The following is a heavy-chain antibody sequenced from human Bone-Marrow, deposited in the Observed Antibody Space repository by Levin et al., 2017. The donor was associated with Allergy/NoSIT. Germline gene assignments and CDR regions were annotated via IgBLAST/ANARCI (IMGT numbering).Heavy chain of an antibody. CDR3: ARGGFVYDILTGYYRPGAFDI. CDR1: GFNVTINY. Sequence: GGSLRLSCAASGFNVTINYVSWVRQAPGKGLEWVSIFYSGGSTYYADSVKGRFTISRDNSKNTLFLQMNSLRAEDTAVYYCARGGFVYDILTGYYRPGAFDIWGQGTMVTVSS. D-gene: IGHD3-9*01. V-gene: IGHV3-53*01. J-gene: IGHJ3*02. CDR2: FYSGGST.